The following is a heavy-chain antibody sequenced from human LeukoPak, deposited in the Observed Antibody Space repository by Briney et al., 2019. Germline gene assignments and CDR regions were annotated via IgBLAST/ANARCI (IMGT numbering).Heavy chain of an antibody. D-gene: IGHD1-7*01. CDR1: GYTFTSYD. J-gene: IGHJ5*02. CDR2: MNPNSGNT. Sequence: ASVKVSCKASGYTFTSYDINWVRQATGQGLEWMGWMNPNSGNTGYAQKFQGRVTMTRNTSISTAYMELSSLRSEDTAVYYCARGPNFQGNYASFDPWGQGTLVTVSS. CDR3: ARGPNFQGNYASFDP. V-gene: IGHV1-8*01.